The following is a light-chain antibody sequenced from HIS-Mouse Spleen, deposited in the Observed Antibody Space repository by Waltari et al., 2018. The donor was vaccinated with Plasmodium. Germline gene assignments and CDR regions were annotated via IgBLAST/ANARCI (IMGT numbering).Light chain of an antibody. CDR3: YSTDSSGNHRV. J-gene: IGLJ3*02. CDR1: ALPTKY. Sequence: SYELTQPPSASVSPGQTARITCSGDALPTKYAYWYQQKSGQAPVLVIYEDIKRPSGIPERFSGSSSGTMATLTISGAQVEDEADYYCYSTDSSGNHRVFGGGTKLTVL. CDR2: EDI. V-gene: IGLV3-10*01.